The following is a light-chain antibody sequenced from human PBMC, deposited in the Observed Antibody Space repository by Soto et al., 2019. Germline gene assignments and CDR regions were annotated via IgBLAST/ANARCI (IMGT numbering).Light chain of an antibody. CDR3: QQYGSSPWT. CDR1: QRVSSSY. J-gene: IGKJ1*01. Sequence: DIALTQSPGPLSLSPGDRATLSCRASQRVSSSYLAWYQQKPGQAPRPLIYGASSRAIGITDRFSGSGSGTDFTLTISRLEPEDFAMYYCQQYGSSPWTFGQGTKVEIK. V-gene: IGKV3-20*01. CDR2: GAS.